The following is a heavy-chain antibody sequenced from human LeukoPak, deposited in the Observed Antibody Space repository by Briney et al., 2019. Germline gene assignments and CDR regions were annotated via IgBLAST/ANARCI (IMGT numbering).Heavy chain of an antibody. J-gene: IGHJ4*02. CDR3: AGTNVDTAMVIFHC. D-gene: IGHD5-18*01. CDR2: IYTSGST. Sequence: SETLSLTCTVSGVSMSSGGYYWSWIRQPAGKCLEWIGRIYTSGSTKYNPSLKSRVTISIDTSKNQFSLKLTSVTAADTAVYYCAGTNVDTAMVIFHCWGQGTLVTVSS. CDR1: GVSMSSGGYY. V-gene: IGHV4-61*02.